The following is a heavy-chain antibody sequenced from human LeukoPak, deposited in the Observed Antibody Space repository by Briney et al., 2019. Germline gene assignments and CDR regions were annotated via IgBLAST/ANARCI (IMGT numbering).Heavy chain of an antibody. J-gene: IGHJ4*02. CDR2: ISSSSSYI. Sequence: KTGGSLRLSCAASGFTFSSYSMNWVRQAPGKGLEWVSSISSSSSYIYYADSVKGRFTISRDNSKNTLYLQMNSLRAEDTAVYYCARAMVRAPLDYWGQGTLVTVSS. D-gene: IGHD3-10*01. V-gene: IGHV3-21*04. CDR3: ARAMVRAPLDY. CDR1: GFTFSSYS.